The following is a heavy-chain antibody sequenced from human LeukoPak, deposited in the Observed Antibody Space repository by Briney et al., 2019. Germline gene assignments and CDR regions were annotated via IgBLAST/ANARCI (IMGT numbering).Heavy chain of an antibody. CDR2: IIPIFGTA. CDR3: ARGASRNYYGSGRKIYNWFDP. Sequence: SVKVSCKASGGTFSSYAISWVRQAPGQGLEWMGGIIPIFGTANYAQKFQGRVTITADESTSTAYMELSSLRSEDTAVYYCARGASRNYYGSGRKIYNWFDPWGQGTLVTVSS. D-gene: IGHD3-10*01. CDR1: GGTFSSYA. J-gene: IGHJ5*02. V-gene: IGHV1-69*13.